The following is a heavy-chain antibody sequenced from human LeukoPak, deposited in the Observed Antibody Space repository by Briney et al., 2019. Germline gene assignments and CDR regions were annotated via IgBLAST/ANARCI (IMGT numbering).Heavy chain of an antibody. V-gene: IGHV4-39*07. J-gene: IGHJ4*02. CDR1: GGSISSSSYY. CDR3: ARGAPPQN. Sequence: SETLSLTCTVSGGSISSSSYYWGWMRQPPGKGLEWIGSVYYTGASYYNPSLKSRVTISIDTSKKHFSLKLTSVTAADTAVYYCARGAPPQNWGQGTLVTVSS. CDR2: VYYTGAS.